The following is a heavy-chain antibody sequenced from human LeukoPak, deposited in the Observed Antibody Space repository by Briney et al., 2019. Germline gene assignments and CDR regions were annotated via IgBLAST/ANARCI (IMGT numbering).Heavy chain of an antibody. CDR2: IYHSGSP. CDR1: GYSVSSGYY. CDR3: AKQQEWLVRVFDY. Sequence: SETLSLTCTVSGYSVSSGYYWGWIRQPPGKGLEWIGSIYHSGSPYYNPSLKSRVTISVDTSKNQFSLKLISVTAADTAVYYCAKQQEWLVRVFDYWGQGTLVTVSS. V-gene: IGHV4-38-2*02. D-gene: IGHD6-19*01. J-gene: IGHJ4*02.